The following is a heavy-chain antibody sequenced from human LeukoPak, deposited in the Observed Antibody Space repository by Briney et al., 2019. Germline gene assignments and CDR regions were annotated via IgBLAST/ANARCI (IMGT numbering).Heavy chain of an antibody. CDR1: GGTFSSYA. Sequence: ASVKVSCKASGGTFSSYAISWVRQAPGQGLEWMGRIIPILGIANYAQKFQGRVTITADKSTSTAYVELSSLRSEDTAVYYCARGLYSGYDLVPRTTDYWGQGTLVTVSS. J-gene: IGHJ4*02. CDR2: IIPILGIA. V-gene: IGHV1-69*04. CDR3: ARGLYSGYDLVPRTTDY. D-gene: IGHD5-12*01.